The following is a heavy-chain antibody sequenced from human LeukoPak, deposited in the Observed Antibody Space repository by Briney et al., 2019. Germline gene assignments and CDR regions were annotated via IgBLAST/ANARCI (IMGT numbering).Heavy chain of an antibody. Sequence: NPSETLSLTCTVSGGSISSYYWSWIRQPPGKGLEWIGYIYYSGSTNYNPSLKSRVTISVDTSKNQFSLKLSSVTAADTAVYYCARVGGDYGGMDVWGKGTTVTISS. CDR3: ARVGGDYGGMDV. CDR1: GGSISSYY. J-gene: IGHJ6*03. V-gene: IGHV4-59*01. CDR2: IYYSGST. D-gene: IGHD4-17*01.